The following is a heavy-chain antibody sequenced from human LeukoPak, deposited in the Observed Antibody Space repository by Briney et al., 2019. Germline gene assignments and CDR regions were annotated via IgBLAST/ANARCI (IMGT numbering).Heavy chain of an antibody. CDR2: IYYTGAT. CDR3: ARGRGWNNPEVFAF. V-gene: IGHV4-39*07. J-gene: IGHJ4*02. CDR1: GGSIDRSRFY. D-gene: IGHD1/OR15-1a*01. Sequence: SQTLSLTCSVSGGSIDRSRFYWGWLRQPPGKGLDYIGSIYYTGATFHSASLKTRVTISLDTSKNQFSLKLSSVTAADTAVYYCARGRGWNNPEVFAFWGQGTLVTVSS.